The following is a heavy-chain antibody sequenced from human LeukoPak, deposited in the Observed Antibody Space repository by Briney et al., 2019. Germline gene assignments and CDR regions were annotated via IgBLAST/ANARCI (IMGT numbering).Heavy chain of an antibody. CDR2: ISAYNGNT. J-gene: IGHJ6*03. CDR3: ARGDWRAYYDFWSGYYLSAYMDV. D-gene: IGHD3-3*01. Sequence: GASVKVSCEASGYTFTSYGISWVRQAPGQGLEWMGWISAYNGNTNYAQKLQGRVTMTTDTSTSTAYMELRSLRSDDTAVYYCARGDWRAYYDFWSGYYLSAYMDVWGKGTTVTVSS. CDR1: GYTFTSYG. V-gene: IGHV1-18*01.